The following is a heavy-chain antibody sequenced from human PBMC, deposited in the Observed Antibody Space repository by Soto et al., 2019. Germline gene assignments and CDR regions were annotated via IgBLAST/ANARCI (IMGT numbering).Heavy chain of an antibody. CDR1: GYTFTSYD. D-gene: IGHD3-22*01. Sequence: ASVKVSCEASGYTFTSYDINWVRQATGQGLARMGWMNPNSGNTGYAQKFQGRVTMTRNTSISTAYMELSSLRSEDTAVYYCARTVLSGYQAPEFDYWGQGTLVTVSS. V-gene: IGHV1-8*01. CDR3: ARTVLSGYQAPEFDY. J-gene: IGHJ4*02. CDR2: MNPNSGNT.